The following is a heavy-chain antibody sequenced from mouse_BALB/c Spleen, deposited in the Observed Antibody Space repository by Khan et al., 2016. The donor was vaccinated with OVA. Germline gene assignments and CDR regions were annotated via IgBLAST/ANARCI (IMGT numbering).Heavy chain of an antibody. V-gene: IGHV3-2*02. CDR2: INYSGNT. CDR1: GYSITSEYA. CDR3: ARKDYYDYDPFPY. Sequence: DVQLQESGPGLVKPSQSLSLTCTVTGYSITSEYAWNWIRQFPGNKLEWMGYINYSGNTRFNPSLKSRTSITRDPSKNQFFLQLNSVTTEDTATDYCARKDYYDYDPFPYWGQGTLVTVSA. J-gene: IGHJ3*01. D-gene: IGHD2-4*01.